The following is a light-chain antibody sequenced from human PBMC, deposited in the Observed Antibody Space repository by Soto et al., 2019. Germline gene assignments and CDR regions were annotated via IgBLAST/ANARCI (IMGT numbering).Light chain of an antibody. V-gene: IGLV1-44*01. CDR2: SNN. CDR3: AAWDDSLNGHVV. J-gene: IGLJ2*01. CDR1: RSNIGSNT. Sequence: QSVLSQPPSASGTPGQRVTISCSGSRSNIGSNTVNWYQQLPGTAHKLLIYSNNQRPSGVPDRFSGSKSGTSASLAVRGLQSEDEADYYCAAWDDSLNGHVVFGGGTKLTVL.